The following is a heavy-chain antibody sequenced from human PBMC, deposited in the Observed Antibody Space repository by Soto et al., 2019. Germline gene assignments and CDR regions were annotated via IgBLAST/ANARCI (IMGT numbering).Heavy chain of an antibody. Sequence: QITLKESGPTVVKPTQTLTLTCTFSGFSLTRGVAVGWIRQPPGKALEWLSLIYWDDDKRYSPSLKSRLTITKETSKNHVVLTLTNLGPVDTATYYCARDSYGSGYGMDVWGQGTTVTVSS. D-gene: IGHD3-10*01. CDR3: ARDSYGSGYGMDV. J-gene: IGHJ6*02. CDR1: GFSLTRGVA. V-gene: IGHV2-5*02. CDR2: IYWDDDK.